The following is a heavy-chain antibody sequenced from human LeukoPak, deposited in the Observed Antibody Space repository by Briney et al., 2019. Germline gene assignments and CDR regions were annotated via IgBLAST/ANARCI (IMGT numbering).Heavy chain of an antibody. V-gene: IGHV4-39*07. J-gene: IGHJ5*02. CDR1: GGSISSNNFY. Sequence: PSETLSLTCTVSGGSISSNNFYWGWIRQPPGKGLGWIGSIFHNGNTYYNSSLKSRVTISVDTSKSQISLNLSSVTAADTAVYYCAKEVVGPWGQGTLVTVSS. CDR2: IFHNGNT. D-gene: IGHD1-26*01. CDR3: AKEVVGP.